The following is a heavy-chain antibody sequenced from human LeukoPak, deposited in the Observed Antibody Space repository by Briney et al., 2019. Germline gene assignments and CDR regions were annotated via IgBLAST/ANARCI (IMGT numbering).Heavy chain of an antibody. CDR1: GFTFSTYG. J-gene: IGHJ4*02. CDR2: ISRDGSDK. CDR3: ASFTDY. Sequence: GGSLRLSCAASGFTFSTYGMHWVRQAPGKGLEWVAIISRDGSDKYYADSVKGRFTISRDKSKNTLYLQMNSLRAEDTAVYYCASFTDYWGQGTLVTVSS. V-gene: IGHV3-30*03.